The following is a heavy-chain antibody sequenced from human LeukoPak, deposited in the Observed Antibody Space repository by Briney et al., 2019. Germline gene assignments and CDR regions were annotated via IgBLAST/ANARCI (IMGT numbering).Heavy chain of an antibody. J-gene: IGHJ6*03. V-gene: IGHV3-74*01. CDR2: INSDGSST. CDR1: GFTFSSYW. D-gene: IGHD6-19*01. CDR3: ARGEQWLPHLYYYYYMDV. Sequence: GGSLRLSCAASGFTFSSYWMHWVRQAPGKGLVWVSRINSDGSSTSYADSVKGRFTISRDNAKNTLYLQMNSLRAEDTAVYYCARGEQWLPHLYYYYYMDVWGKGTTVTVSS.